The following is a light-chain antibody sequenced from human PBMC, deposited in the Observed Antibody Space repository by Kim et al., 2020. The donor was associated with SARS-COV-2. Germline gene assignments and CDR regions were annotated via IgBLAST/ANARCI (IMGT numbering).Light chain of an antibody. Sequence: ESPGQTASITCSGDKLGDKYACWYQQKPGQSPVLVIYQDSKRPSGIPERFSGSNSGNTATLTISGTQAMDEADYYCQAWDSSVVFGGGTQLTVL. CDR2: QDS. CDR3: QAWDSSVV. J-gene: IGLJ2*01. V-gene: IGLV3-1*01. CDR1: KLGDKY.